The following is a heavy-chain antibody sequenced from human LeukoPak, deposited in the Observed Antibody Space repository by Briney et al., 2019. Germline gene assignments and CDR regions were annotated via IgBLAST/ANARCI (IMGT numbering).Heavy chain of an antibody. J-gene: IGHJ3*02. Sequence: ASVNVSCMASGYTFTGYYIHWVRQAPGQGLEWMGWINPYCGGTNYAKKFQGRVTMTRDTSIIRAYMELTRLRSDDTAVYYCAREGRGCPFDIWGQGTMVTVSS. D-gene: IGHD2-8*01. CDR1: GYTFTGYY. CDR2: INPYCGGT. CDR3: AREGRGCPFDI. V-gene: IGHV1-2*02.